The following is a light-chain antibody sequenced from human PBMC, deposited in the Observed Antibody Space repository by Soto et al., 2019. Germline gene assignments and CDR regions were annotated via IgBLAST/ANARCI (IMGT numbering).Light chain of an antibody. V-gene: IGLV2-14*01. CDR2: EVS. J-gene: IGLJ3*02. Sequence: QSALTQPASVSGSPGQSITISCTGTSSDVGAYNYVSWYQQHPDKAPKLMIFEVSDRPSGVSNRFSGSNSGNTASLTISGLQAEDEADYFCSSYTSNSTLVFGGGTKLTV. CDR3: SSYTSNSTLV. CDR1: SSDVGAYNY.